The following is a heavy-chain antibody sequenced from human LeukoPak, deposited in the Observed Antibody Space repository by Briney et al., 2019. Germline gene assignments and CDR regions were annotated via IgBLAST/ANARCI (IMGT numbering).Heavy chain of an antibody. Sequence: PSETLSLTCTVSGGSISSSSYYWGWLRQPPGKGLEWIGSIYYSGSTYYNPSLKSRVTISVDTSKNQFSLKLSSVTAADTAVYYCARGPPIWEQQPWGQGTLVTVSS. D-gene: IGHD6-13*01. CDR3: ARGPPIWEQQP. CDR2: IYYSGST. V-gene: IGHV4-39*01. J-gene: IGHJ5*02. CDR1: GGSISSSSYY.